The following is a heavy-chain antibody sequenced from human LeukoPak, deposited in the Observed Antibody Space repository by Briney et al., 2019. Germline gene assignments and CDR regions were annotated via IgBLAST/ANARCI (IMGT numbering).Heavy chain of an antibody. CDR2: ISSSGSTI. Sequence: GGSLRLSCAASGFTFSSYEMNWVRQAPGKGLEWVSYISSSGSTIYYADSVKGRFTISRDNAKNSLYLQMNSLRAEDTAVYYCARVGGQVGAMNYWGQGTLVTVSS. CDR1: GFTFSSYE. CDR3: ARVGGQVGAMNY. V-gene: IGHV3-48*03. J-gene: IGHJ4*02. D-gene: IGHD1-26*01.